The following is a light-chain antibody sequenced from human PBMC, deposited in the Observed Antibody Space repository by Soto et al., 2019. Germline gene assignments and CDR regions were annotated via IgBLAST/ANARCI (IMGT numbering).Light chain of an antibody. J-gene: IGKJ5*01. V-gene: IGKV1-13*02. CDR3: QQLETYPLT. CDR1: QGINSA. Sequence: AIQVTQSPSSLSASVGDTVTITCRASQGINSAYAWYQQKPGKVPRLLIYDVFNLQSGVPSRFSGSGSGTDFTLTISRLQPEDFATYYCQQLETYPLTFGQGTRLEVK. CDR2: DVF.